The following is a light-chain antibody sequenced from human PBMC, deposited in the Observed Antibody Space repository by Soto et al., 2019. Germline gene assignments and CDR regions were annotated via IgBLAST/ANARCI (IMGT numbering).Light chain of an antibody. CDR3: QQYGSSPT. V-gene: IGKV3-20*01. CDR1: QSVRSSY. CDR2: GAS. Sequence: EIVLTQSPGTLSLSPVERGSLSCRAVQSVRSSYVAWYQQKPGQPPRLLIYGASSRGTGMPDRFSGSGSGTDFTLTISRLEPGDFAVYYWQQYGSSPTFGQGTKV. J-gene: IGKJ1*01.